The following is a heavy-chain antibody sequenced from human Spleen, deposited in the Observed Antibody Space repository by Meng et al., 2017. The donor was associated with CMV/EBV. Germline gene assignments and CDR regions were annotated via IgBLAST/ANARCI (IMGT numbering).Heavy chain of an antibody. Sequence: KTSGYTVTSYDINWMRQATGQGLEWMGWMNTNSGDTAYAQKFQGRVTMTRNTPISTAYMELSSLRSDDTAVYYCARGREMVYAGVVGTWGQGTLVTVSS. CDR2: MNTNSGDT. CDR1: GYTVTSYD. D-gene: IGHD2-8*01. V-gene: IGHV1-8*01. CDR3: ARGREMVYAGVVGT. J-gene: IGHJ5*02.